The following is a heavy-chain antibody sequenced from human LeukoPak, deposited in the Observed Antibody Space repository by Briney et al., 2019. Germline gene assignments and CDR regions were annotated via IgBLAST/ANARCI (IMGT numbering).Heavy chain of an antibody. V-gene: IGHV3-23*01. D-gene: IGHD5-18*01. CDR1: GFTFSSYS. CDR2: ISGSGGST. J-gene: IGHJ4*02. CDR3: ARDIRGKRGYSYDTADY. Sequence: GGSLRLSCAASGFTFSSYSMNWVRQAPGKGLEWVSAISGSGGSTYYADSVKGRFTISRDNSKNTLYLQMNSLRAEDTAVYYCARDIRGKRGYSYDTADYWGQGTLVTVSS.